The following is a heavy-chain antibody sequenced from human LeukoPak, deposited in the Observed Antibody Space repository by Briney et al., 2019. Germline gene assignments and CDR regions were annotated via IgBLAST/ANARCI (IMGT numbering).Heavy chain of an antibody. Sequence: PGGSLRLSCAASGFTFSSYAMSWVRQAPGKGLEWVSAISGSGGSTYYADSVKGRFTISRDNSKNTLYLQMNSLRAADTAVYYCAKGRRSSTSCSLDYWGQGTLVTVSS. D-gene: IGHD2-2*01. V-gene: IGHV3-23*01. CDR2: ISGSGGST. CDR1: GFTFSSYA. CDR3: AKGRRSSTSCSLDY. J-gene: IGHJ4*02.